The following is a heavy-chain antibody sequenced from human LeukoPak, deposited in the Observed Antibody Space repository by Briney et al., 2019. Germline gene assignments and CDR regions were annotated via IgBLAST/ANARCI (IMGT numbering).Heavy chain of an antibody. CDR2: IYYSGST. V-gene: IGHV4-30-4*01. CDR3: ARDSSRFGEQSFDY. Sequence: SETLSLTCTVSGGSISSGDYYWSWIRQPPGKGLEWIGYIYYSGSTYYNPSLKSRVTISVDTSKNQFSLKLSSVTAADTAVYYCARDSSRFGEQSFDYWGQGTLVTVSS. CDR1: GGSISSGDYY. D-gene: IGHD3-10*01. J-gene: IGHJ4*02.